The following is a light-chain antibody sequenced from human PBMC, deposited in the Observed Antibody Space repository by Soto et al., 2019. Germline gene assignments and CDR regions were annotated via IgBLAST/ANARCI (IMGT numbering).Light chain of an antibody. Sequence: EIVLTQSPATLSLSPGERATLSCRASQSVSSYLAWYQQKHDQAPRLLIYDASNRATGIPARFSGSGSGTDFTLTISSLEPEDFAVYYCQQRASWPLTFGGGTKVEIK. J-gene: IGKJ4*01. CDR3: QQRASWPLT. V-gene: IGKV3-11*01. CDR2: DAS. CDR1: QSVSSY.